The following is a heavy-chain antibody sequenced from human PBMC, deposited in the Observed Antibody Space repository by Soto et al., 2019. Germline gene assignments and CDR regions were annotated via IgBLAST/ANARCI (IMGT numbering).Heavy chain of an antibody. Sequence: QVQLQESGPGLVKPSETLSLTCTVSGGSVSSGSYYWSWIRQPPGKGLEWIGYIYYSGSTNYNPSLKSRVTISVDTSKNQFSLKLSSVTAADTAVYYCARALRRSYCSGGSCYGPLDYWGQGTLVTVSS. CDR2: IYYSGST. CDR1: GGSVSSGSYY. J-gene: IGHJ4*02. V-gene: IGHV4-61*01. CDR3: ARALRRSYCSGGSCYGPLDY. D-gene: IGHD2-15*01.